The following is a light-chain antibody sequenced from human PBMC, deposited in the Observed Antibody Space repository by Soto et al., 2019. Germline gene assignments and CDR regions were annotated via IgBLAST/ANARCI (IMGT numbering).Light chain of an antibody. J-gene: IGKJ1*01. V-gene: IGKV1-12*01. CDR2: AAS. Sequence: DIQMTQSPSSVSASVGDRVTITCRASQGISSWLAWYPQKPGKDPKLLIYAASSLQSGVPSRFSGSGSGTEFTLTISSLQPEDFATYYCQQSNSFPWTFGQGTKVEIK. CDR3: QQSNSFPWT. CDR1: QGISSW.